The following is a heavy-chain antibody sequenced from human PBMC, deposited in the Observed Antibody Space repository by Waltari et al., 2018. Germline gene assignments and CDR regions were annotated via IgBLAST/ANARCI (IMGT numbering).Heavy chain of an antibody. CDR2: IDWDDDN. D-gene: IGHD2-21*02. V-gene: IGHV2-70*15. CDR3: ARTDFGGNSVDY. Sequence: QVALRESGPALVRPTQTLTLTCTFSGFSLSTSGMCVSWIRQPPGKALEWLARIDWDDDNHYSTSLKTRLTISKDASENQVVLTLTNVDPVDTGIYYCARTDFGGNSVDYWGQGTLVTVSS. CDR1: GFSLSTSGMC. J-gene: IGHJ4*02.